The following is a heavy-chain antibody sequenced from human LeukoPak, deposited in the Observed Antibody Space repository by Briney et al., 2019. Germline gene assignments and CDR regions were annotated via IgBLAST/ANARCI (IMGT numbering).Heavy chain of an antibody. CDR3: ARGSDFWSRQFDY. Sequence: SETLSLTCTVSGGSISSYYWSWIRQPPGKGLEWIGYIYYSGSTNYNPSLKSRVTISVDTSKNQFSLKLSSVTAADTAVYYCARGSDFWSRQFDYWGQGTLVTVSS. J-gene: IGHJ4*02. CDR2: IYYSGST. D-gene: IGHD3-3*01. CDR1: GGSISSYY. V-gene: IGHV4-59*01.